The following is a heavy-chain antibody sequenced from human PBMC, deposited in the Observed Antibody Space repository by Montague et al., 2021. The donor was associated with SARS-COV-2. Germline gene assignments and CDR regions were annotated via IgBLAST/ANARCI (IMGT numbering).Heavy chain of an antibody. CDR2: VNHSEST. CDR1: GGSFSGFY. Sequence: PLSLTCAASGGSFSGFYWSWVRQSPGKGLEWIGDVNHSESTNYNPSLKGRVTISVDRSKNQFSLRLRSVTAADTAVYYCVGVYCGNNRCYAVDYWGQGTLVTVSS. D-gene: IGHD2-2*01. V-gene: IGHV4-34*01. J-gene: IGHJ4*02. CDR3: VGVYCGNNRCYAVDY.